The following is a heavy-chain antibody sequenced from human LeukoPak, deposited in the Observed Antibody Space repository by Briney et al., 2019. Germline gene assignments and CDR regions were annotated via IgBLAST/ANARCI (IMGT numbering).Heavy chain of an antibody. CDR1: GFTFTSSA. Sequence: GTSVKVSCKASGFTFTSSAVQWVRQARGQRLEWIGWIVVGSGNTNYAQKFQERVTITRDMSTSTAYMELSSLRSEDTAVYYCAAEPRGSGTRWFDPWGQGTPVTVSS. J-gene: IGHJ5*02. V-gene: IGHV1-58*01. D-gene: IGHD3-10*01. CDR2: IVVGSGNT. CDR3: AAEPRGSGTRWFDP.